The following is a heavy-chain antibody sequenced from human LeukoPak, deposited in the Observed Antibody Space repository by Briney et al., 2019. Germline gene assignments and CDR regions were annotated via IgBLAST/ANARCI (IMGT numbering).Heavy chain of an antibody. CDR3: ARKRVGYGDYGYAFDI. D-gene: IGHD4-17*01. J-gene: IGHJ3*02. Sequence: PGGSLRLSCAASIFTFSTYAMSWVRQAPGKGLEWVSSISSSSSYIYYADSVKGRFTISRDNAKNSLHLQMNSLRAEDTAVYYCARKRVGYGDYGYAFDIWGQGTMVTVSS. V-gene: IGHV3-21*01. CDR2: ISSSSSYI. CDR1: IFTFSTYA.